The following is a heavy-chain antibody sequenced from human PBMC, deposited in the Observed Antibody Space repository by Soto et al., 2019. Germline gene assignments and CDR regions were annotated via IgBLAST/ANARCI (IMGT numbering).Heavy chain of an antibody. Sequence: KTSETLSLTCTVSGGSISSGDYYWSWIRQPPGKGLEWIGYIYYTGSTYYNPSLKSRLTISIDRSKNHFSLNLTSATAADTAVYFCARYQKGPFDHWGQGTLVTVSS. CDR2: IYYTGST. D-gene: IGHD2-2*01. CDR1: GGSISSGDYY. V-gene: IGHV4-30-4*01. J-gene: IGHJ4*02. CDR3: ARYQKGPFDH.